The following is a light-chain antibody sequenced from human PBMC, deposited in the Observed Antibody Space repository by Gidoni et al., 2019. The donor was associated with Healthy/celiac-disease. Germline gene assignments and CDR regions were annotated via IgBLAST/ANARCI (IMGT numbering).Light chain of an antibody. J-gene: IGLJ3*02. CDR1: SGSIASNY. CDR2: AAN. V-gene: IGLV6-57*02. CDR3: QSYDSSNHRV. Sequence: FMLTQPHSVSESPGKTVTISCTGSSGSIASNYVQWYQQRPGSAPPTVLDAANQRPSAVPALFSGSLDCSSTSASLTISVLKTEDAADYYCQSYDSSNHRVFGGGTKLTVL.